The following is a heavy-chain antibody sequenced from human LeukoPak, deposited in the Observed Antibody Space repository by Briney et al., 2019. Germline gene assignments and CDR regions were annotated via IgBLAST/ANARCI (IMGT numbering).Heavy chain of an antibody. V-gene: IGHV3-74*01. J-gene: IGHJ3*02. Sequence: PEGSLRLSCAASGFTFSSYWMHWVRQAPGKGLVWVSYINSDGTSTIYADSVKGRFTISRDNAKNTLYLQMNSLRTEDTAVYFCVRENDAFDIWGQGTIVTVSS. CDR1: GFTFSSYW. CDR2: INSDGTST. CDR3: VRENDAFDI.